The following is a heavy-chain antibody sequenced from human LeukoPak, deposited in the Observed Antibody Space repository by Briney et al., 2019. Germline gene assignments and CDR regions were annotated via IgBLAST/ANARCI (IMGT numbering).Heavy chain of an antibody. CDR3: ARGGAAARGNNAFDF. D-gene: IGHD6-13*01. Sequence: SQTLSLICTVSGDSISSGSYYWSWIRQPAGKGLEWIGRIHTSGSTNYNSSLKSRVTISLDTSKSQFSLSLTSVTAADTAVYYCARGGAAARGNNAFDFWGQGTMVTVSS. CDR2: IHTSGST. J-gene: IGHJ3*01. CDR1: GDSISSGSYY. V-gene: IGHV4-61*02.